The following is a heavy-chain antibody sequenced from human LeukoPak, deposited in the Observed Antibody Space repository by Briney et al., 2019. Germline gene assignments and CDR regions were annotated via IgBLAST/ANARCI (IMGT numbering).Heavy chain of an antibody. J-gene: IGHJ4*02. Sequence: SETLSLTCAVYGGSFSGYYWSWIRQPPGKGLEWIGEINHSGSTNYNPSLKSRVTISVDTSKNQFSLKLSSVTAADTAVYYCARGLASGYYAYWGQGTLVTVSS. D-gene: IGHD3-3*01. CDR3: ARGLASGYYAY. V-gene: IGHV4-34*01. CDR1: GGSFSGYY. CDR2: INHSGST.